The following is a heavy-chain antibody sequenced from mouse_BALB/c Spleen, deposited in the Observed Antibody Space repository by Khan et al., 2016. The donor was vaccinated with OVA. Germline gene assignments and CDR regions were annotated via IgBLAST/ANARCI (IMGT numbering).Heavy chain of an antibody. D-gene: IGHD1-1*01. CDR3: ANHGSSSAWLTY. J-gene: IGHJ3*01. V-gene: IGHV1-7*01. CDR2: INPSTGYT. Sequence: QVRLQQSGAELAKPGASVKMSCKASGYTFTSYWMHWVKQRPGQGLEWIGYINPSTGYTEYNQRFKDKATLTADKSSSTAYMQLSSLTSDESAVYYCANHGSSSAWLTYWGQGTLVTVSA. CDR1: GYTFTSYW.